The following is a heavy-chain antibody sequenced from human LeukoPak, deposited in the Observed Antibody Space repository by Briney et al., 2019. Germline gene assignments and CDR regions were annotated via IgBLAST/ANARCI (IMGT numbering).Heavy chain of an antibody. Sequence: KAGEPLKIPCKGSGYSFTSYWIGWVRQMPGKGLEWMGISYPGDSDTRYRPSFHGQATISADKSISTAYLQWSSLKASATAMYYCARPTIAGILDTAMGWRFGAFDYWGQGTLVTVSS. CDR2: SYPGDSDT. V-gene: IGHV5-51*01. CDR3: ARPTIAGILDTAMGWRFGAFDY. CDR1: GYSFTSYW. D-gene: IGHD5-18*01. J-gene: IGHJ4*02.